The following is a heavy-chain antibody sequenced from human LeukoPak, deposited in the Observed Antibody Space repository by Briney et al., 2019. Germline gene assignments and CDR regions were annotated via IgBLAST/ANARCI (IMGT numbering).Heavy chain of an antibody. CDR2: ISGSGGST. J-gene: IGHJ6*03. Sequence: PGGSLILSCAASGFTFSSYAMSSVRQAPGKGLEWVSAISGSGGSTSYADSVKGRFTSSRDNSKHPLYLQTNSPRAVDTAVYYCAKVSSRHYYYYYMDVWGKGTTVTVSS. D-gene: IGHD6-6*01. CDR3: AKVSSRHYYYYYMDV. V-gene: IGHV3-23*01. CDR1: GFTFSSYA.